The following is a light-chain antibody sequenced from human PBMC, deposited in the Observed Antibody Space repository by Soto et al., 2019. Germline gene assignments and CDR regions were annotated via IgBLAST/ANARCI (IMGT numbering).Light chain of an antibody. J-gene: IGLJ2*01. Sequence: QSVLTQPTSVSGAPVQRVTISCTGSSSYIEAGYDVHWYQQLPGTAPKLLIYANTNRPSGVPDRFSGSKSGTSASLAITGLQAEDEADYYCQSYDDSLGGHVIFGGGTQLTVL. CDR3: QSYDDSLGGHVI. CDR2: ANT. V-gene: IGLV1-40*01. CDR1: SSYIEAGYD.